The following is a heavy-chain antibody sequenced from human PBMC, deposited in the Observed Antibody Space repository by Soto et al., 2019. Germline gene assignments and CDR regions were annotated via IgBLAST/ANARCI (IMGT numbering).Heavy chain of an antibody. D-gene: IGHD3-22*01. CDR2: IYYSGST. CDR3: ARSLGYDSSGGAFDI. CDR1: GGSISSGDYY. J-gene: IGHJ3*02. Sequence: QVQLQESGPGLVKPSQTLSLTCTVSGGSISSGDYYWSWIRQPPGKGLEWIGYIYYSGSTYYNPSLKSRVTISVDTSKNHCPLKLSSVTAADTAVYYCARSLGYDSSGGAFDIWGQGTMVTVSS. V-gene: IGHV4-30-4*01.